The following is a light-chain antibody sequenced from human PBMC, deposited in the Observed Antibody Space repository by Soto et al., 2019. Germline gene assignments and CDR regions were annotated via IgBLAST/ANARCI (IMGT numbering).Light chain of an antibody. CDR2: GAS. CDR1: QSVSSN. J-gene: IGKJ2*01. V-gene: IGKV3-15*01. Sequence: EIVMTQSPATLSVSPGERATLSCRASQSVSSNLAWYQQKPGQAPRLLIYGASTRATGIPARFSGSGSGTEFTLTISSLQSEDFAVYYCHHYNNCPLYTFGQGTKLEIK. CDR3: HHYNNCPLYT.